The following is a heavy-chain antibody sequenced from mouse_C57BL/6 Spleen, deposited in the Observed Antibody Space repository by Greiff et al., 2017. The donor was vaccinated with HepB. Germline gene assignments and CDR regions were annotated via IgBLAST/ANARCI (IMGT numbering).Heavy chain of an antibody. CDR1: GFNIKNTY. D-gene: IGHD1-1*01. V-gene: IGHV14-3*01. J-gene: IGHJ1*03. CDR3: ARSYGSSYDWYFDV. Sequence: EVQGVESVAELVRPGASVKLSCTASGFNIKNTYMHWVKQRPEQGLEWIGRIDPANGNTKYAPKFQGKATITADTSSNTAYLQLSSLTSEDTAIYYCARSYGSSYDWYFDVWGTGTTVTVSS. CDR2: IDPANGNT.